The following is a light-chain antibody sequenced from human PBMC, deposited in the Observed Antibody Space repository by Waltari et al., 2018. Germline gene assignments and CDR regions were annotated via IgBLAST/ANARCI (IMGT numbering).Light chain of an antibody. Sequence: QSALTQPASVSGSPGQSITFSCTGTSSDIGGYSYVSWYQQYAGKAPKLMIYDVRNRPSGVSRRSSGSKAANTASLTSAVLQADDEATYYYSSSTSGSCLLFGGGTKLTVL. J-gene: IGLJ3*02. V-gene: IGLV2-14*03. CDR1: SSDIGGYSY. CDR2: DVR. CDR3: SSSTSGSCLL.